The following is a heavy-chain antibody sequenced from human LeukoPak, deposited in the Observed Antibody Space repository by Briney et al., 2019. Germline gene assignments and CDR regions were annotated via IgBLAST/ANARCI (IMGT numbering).Heavy chain of an antibody. Sequence: GGSLRLSCAASVFTFSSYAMSLVRQAPGKGLEWVSAISGSGGSTYYADSVKGRFTISRDNSKNTLYLQMNSLRAEDTAVYYCAIQGGYYDSSGYPPYYFDYWGQGTLVTVSS. CDR3: AIQGGYYDSSGYPPYYFDY. CDR2: ISGSGGST. CDR1: VFTFSSYA. D-gene: IGHD3-22*01. J-gene: IGHJ4*02. V-gene: IGHV3-23*01.